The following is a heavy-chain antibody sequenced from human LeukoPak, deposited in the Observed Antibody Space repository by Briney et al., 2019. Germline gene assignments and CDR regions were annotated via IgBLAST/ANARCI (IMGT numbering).Heavy chain of an antibody. Sequence: GRSLRLSRAAAGLTLSSCGMHWVSQPPGKGLEWVAVIWNDGSYKYYADSVKGRFSISRDNSKNTQYLEMNSLRAEDSAVYYCAKPTRGSGSFLIEYWGQGTLVTVSS. CDR2: IWNDGSYK. V-gene: IGHV3-33*06. D-gene: IGHD1-26*01. CDR1: GLTLSSCG. CDR3: AKPTRGSGSFLIEY. J-gene: IGHJ4*02.